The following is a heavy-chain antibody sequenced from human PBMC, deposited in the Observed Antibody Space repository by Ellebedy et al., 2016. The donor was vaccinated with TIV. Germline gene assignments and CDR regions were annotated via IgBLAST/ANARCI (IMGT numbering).Heavy chain of an antibody. J-gene: IGHJ4*02. V-gene: IGHV3-11*01. CDR2: ISTTGYTI. Sequence: PGGSLRLSCAASGFTFSDYYMSWIRQAPGKGLEWVSYISTTGYTIYYADSVKGRFTISRDNAENSLFLQMNSLRAEDTAVYYCAIANRTGITGGFYFDYWGQGALVTVSS. D-gene: IGHD1-7*01. CDR3: AIANRTGITGGFYFDY. CDR1: GFTFSDYY.